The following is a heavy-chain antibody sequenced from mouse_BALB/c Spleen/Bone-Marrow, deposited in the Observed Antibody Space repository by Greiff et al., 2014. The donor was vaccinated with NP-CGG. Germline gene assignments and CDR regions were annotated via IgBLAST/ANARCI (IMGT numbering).Heavy chain of an antibody. V-gene: IGHV1-54*01. CDR1: GYAFTNYL. J-gene: IGHJ3*01. CDR3: ARRDYSFAY. CDR2: INPGSGGT. D-gene: IGHD2-13*01. Sequence: VQLVESGAELVRPGTSVKVSCKASGYAFTNYLIEWVKQRPGQGLEWIGVINPGSGGTNYNEKFKGKATLTADKSSSTAYMHLSSLTSDDSAVYFCARRDYSFAYWGQGTLVTVSA.